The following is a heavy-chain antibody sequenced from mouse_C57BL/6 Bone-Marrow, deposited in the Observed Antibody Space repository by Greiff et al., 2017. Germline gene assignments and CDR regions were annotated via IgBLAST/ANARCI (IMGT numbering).Heavy chain of an antibody. CDR1: GFTFSSYG. Sequence: EVQLVESGGDLVKPGGSLKLSCAASGFTFSSYGMSWVRQTPDKRLEWVATISSGGSYTYYPDSVKGRFTISRDNAKNTLYLQMSSLKSEDTAMYYCASNYGNFAWFAYWGQGTLVTVSA. CDR3: ASNYGNFAWFAY. V-gene: IGHV5-6*01. CDR2: ISSGGSYT. D-gene: IGHD2-1*01. J-gene: IGHJ3*01.